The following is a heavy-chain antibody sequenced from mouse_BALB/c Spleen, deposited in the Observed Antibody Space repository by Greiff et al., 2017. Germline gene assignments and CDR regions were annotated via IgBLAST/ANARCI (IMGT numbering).Heavy chain of an antibody. J-gene: IGHJ4*01. CDR3: ARGNGNDAMDY. CDR1: GYTFTSYT. Sequence: QVQLKESGAELARPGASVKMSCKASGYTFTSYTMHWVKQRPGQGLEWIGYINPSSGYTNYNQKFKDKATLTADKSSSTAYMQLSSLTSEDSAVYYCARGNGNDAMDYWGQGTSVTVSS. CDR2: INPSSGYT. D-gene: IGHD4-1*01. V-gene: IGHV1-4*01.